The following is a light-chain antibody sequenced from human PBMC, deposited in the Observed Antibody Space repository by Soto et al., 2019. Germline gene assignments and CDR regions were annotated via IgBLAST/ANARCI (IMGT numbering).Light chain of an antibody. Sequence: DIQMTQSPSSLSPSVGDRVTITCRTSQSISSYLNWYQQKLGKAPRXLIYAASSLQSGVPSRFSGRGSGTDLTITIRGLKPEDCETYDGLQEYNYPWTFRQGTKVDIK. CDR1: QSISSY. V-gene: IGKV1-39*01. CDR2: AAS. CDR3: LQEYNYPWT. J-gene: IGKJ1*01.